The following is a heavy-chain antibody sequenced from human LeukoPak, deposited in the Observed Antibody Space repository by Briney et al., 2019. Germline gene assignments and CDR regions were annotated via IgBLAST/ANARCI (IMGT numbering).Heavy chain of an antibody. Sequence: GGSLRLSCAASGFTFRSYWMSWVRQAPGKGLEWVANLNQDGSEKYYVDSVKSRFTISRDNAKNSLYLQMNSLRAEDTAVYYCARREYSSACFDYWGQGTLVTVSS. D-gene: IGHD6-19*01. CDR3: ARREYSSACFDY. V-gene: IGHV3-7*01. J-gene: IGHJ4*02. CDR2: LNQDGSEK. CDR1: GFTFRSYW.